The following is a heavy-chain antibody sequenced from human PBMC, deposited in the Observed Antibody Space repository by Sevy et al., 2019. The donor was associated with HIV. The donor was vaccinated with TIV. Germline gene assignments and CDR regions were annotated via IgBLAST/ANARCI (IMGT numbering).Heavy chain of an antibody. CDR2: VSSSSSFI. CDR3: ARPYGSGSWEAFDI. CDR1: GFTFSSYR. V-gene: IGHV3-21*01. Sequence: GGSLRLSCAASGFTFSSYRMNWVRQAPGKGLEWVSSVSSSSSFIYYADSVKGRFTNSRDNAKNSLYLQMNSLRAEDTAVYYCARPYGSGSWEAFDIWGQGTMVTVSS. D-gene: IGHD3-10*01. J-gene: IGHJ3*02.